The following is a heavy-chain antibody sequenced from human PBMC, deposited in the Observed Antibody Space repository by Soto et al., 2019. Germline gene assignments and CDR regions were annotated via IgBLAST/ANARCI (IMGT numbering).Heavy chain of an antibody. CDR1: GGTFSSYT. J-gene: IGHJ6*03. CDR2: IIPILGIA. D-gene: IGHD2-15*01. V-gene: IGHV1-69*02. Sequence: QVQLVQSGAEVKKPGSSVKVSCKASGGTFSSYTISWVRQAPGQGLEWMGRIIPILGIANYAQKFQGRVTITADKSTSTAYMELSSLRSEDTAVYYCAREVVVVAATLAPYYMDVWGKGTTVTVSS. CDR3: AREVVVVAATLAPYYMDV.